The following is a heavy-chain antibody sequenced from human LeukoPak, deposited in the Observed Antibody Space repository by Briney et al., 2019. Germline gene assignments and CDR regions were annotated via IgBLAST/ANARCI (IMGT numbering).Heavy chain of an antibody. CDR1: GGSISSYY. CDR3: ARGVVVPAAMYYYYYYMDV. Sequence: SETLSLTCTVSGGSISSYYWSWIRQPAGKGLEWIGRIYTSGSTNYNPSLKSRVTMSVDTSKNQFSLKLSSVTAADTAVYYCARGVVVPAAMYYYYYYMDVWGKGTTVTISS. CDR2: IYTSGST. D-gene: IGHD2-2*01. J-gene: IGHJ6*03. V-gene: IGHV4-4*07.